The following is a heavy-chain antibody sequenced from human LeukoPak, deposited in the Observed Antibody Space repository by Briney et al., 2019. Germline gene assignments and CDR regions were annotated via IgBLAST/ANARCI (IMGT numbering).Heavy chain of an antibody. J-gene: IGHJ4*02. Sequence: TGGSLRLSRVGSGFTFSSYGTHWVRQAPGKGLEWVAVISYDGSNKYYADSVKGRFTISRDNSKNTLYLQMNSLRAEDTAVYYCASISSTSALDYWGQGTLVTVSS. CDR3: ASISSTSALDY. V-gene: IGHV3-30*05. CDR2: ISYDGSNK. D-gene: IGHD2-2*01. CDR1: GFTFSSYG.